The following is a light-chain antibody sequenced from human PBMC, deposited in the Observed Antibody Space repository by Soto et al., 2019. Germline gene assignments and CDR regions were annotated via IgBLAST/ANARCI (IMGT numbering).Light chain of an antibody. J-gene: IGKJ2*01. CDR2: WAS. Sequence: DIVMTQSPDSLAVSLGERATINCRSSQSILFTSNNKTSLGWYQQKPGQPPQLLIYWASIRESGVPHRFSGSGSRTDFSLTISCVQSKDVAVYYCQQDYSTPNTVGQGTKLEIK. V-gene: IGKV4-1*01. CDR3: QQDYSTPNT. CDR1: QSILFTSNNKTS.